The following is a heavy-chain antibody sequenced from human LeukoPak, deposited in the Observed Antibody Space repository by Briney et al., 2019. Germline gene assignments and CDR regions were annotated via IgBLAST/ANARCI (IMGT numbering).Heavy chain of an antibody. D-gene: IGHD4-17*01. Sequence: ASVKVSCKASGYTFTSYDINWVRQATGQGLEWMGWMNPNSGNTGYAQKFQGRVTMTRNTSISTAYMGLSSLRSEDTAVYYCARSYGDGDAFDIWGQGTMVTVSS. J-gene: IGHJ3*02. CDR1: GYTFTSYD. CDR3: ARSYGDGDAFDI. V-gene: IGHV1-8*01. CDR2: MNPNSGNT.